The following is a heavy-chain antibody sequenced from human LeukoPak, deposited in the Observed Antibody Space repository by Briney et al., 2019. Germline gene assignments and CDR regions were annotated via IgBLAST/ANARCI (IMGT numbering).Heavy chain of an antibody. Sequence: GASVKVSCKASGGTFSSYAISWVRQAPGQGLEWMGGIIPIFGTANYAQKFQGRVTITADESTSTAYMELSSLRSEDTAVYYCARGGGGPGAGANRHDAFDIWGQGTMVTVSS. V-gene: IGHV1-69*13. CDR2: IIPIFGTA. J-gene: IGHJ3*02. CDR3: ARGGGGPGAGANRHDAFDI. CDR1: GGTFSSYA. D-gene: IGHD1-26*01.